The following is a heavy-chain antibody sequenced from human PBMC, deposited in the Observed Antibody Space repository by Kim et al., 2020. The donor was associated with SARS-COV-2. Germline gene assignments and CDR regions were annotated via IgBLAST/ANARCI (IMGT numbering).Heavy chain of an antibody. D-gene: IGHD3-16*01. J-gene: IGHJ4*02. CDR1: GGSISSSSYY. V-gene: IGHV4-39*01. CDR3: ASLGGVCDY. CDR2: SYYSGST. Sequence: SESLSLTCTVSGGSISSSSYYWGWIRQPPGKGLEWIGSSYYSGSTYYNPSLKSRVTISVDTSKNQFSLKLSSVTAADTAVYYCASLGGVCDYWGQGTLVTVSS.